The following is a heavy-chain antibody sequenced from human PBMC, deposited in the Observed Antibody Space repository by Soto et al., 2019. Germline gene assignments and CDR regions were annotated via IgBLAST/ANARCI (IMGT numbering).Heavy chain of an antibody. CDR1: GFTFSSYG. CDR2: IWYDGSNK. Sequence: GGSLRLSCAASGFTFSSYGMHWVRQAPGKGLEWVAVIWYDGSNKYYADSVKGRFTISRDNSKNTLYLQMNSLRAEDTAVYYCARGARDSRDPAANYFDYWGQGTLVTVSS. J-gene: IGHJ4*02. D-gene: IGHD3-22*01. V-gene: IGHV3-33*01. CDR3: ARGARDSRDPAANYFDY.